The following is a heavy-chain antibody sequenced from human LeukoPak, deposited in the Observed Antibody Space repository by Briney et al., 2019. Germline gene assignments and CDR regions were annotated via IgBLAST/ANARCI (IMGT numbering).Heavy chain of an antibody. V-gene: IGHV4-59*01. Sequence: SETLSLTCAVYGGSFSGYYWSWIRQPPGKGLEWIGYIYYGGNTNYNPSLQSRVTISVDTSKSQFSLKLSSVTAADTAVYYCARLTRRSGNYFDYWGQGTLVTVSS. CDR1: GGSFSGYY. CDR2: IYYGGNT. CDR3: ARLTRRSGNYFDY. D-gene: IGHD1-1*01. J-gene: IGHJ4*02.